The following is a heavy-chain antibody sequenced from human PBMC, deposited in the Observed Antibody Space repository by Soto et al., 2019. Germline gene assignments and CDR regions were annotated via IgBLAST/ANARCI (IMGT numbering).Heavy chain of an antibody. Sequence: ASVKVSCKASGYTFTSYYMHWVRQAPGQGLEWMGIINPSGGSTSYAQKFQGRVTMTRDPSTSTVYMELSSLRSEDTAVYYCASSSITIFGVAAEDAFDIWGQGTMVTVSS. CDR1: GYTFTSYY. D-gene: IGHD3-3*01. V-gene: IGHV1-46*03. CDR2: INPSGGST. J-gene: IGHJ3*02. CDR3: ASSSITIFGVAAEDAFDI.